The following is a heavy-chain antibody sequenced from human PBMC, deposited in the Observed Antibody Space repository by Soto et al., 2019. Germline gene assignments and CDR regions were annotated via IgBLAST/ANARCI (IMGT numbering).Heavy chain of an antibody. J-gene: IGHJ5*02. CDR1: GYIFTSYW. D-gene: IGHD6-13*01. CDR2: IYPGDSDT. V-gene: IGHV5-51*01. Sequence: PGESLKISFKGSGYIFTSYWIGWVRQMPGKGLEWMGIIYPGDSDTRYSPSFQGQVTISADKSISTAYMELSSLRSEDTAVYYCARVSPIAAAATSWFDPWGQGTLVTVSS. CDR3: ARVSPIAAAATSWFDP.